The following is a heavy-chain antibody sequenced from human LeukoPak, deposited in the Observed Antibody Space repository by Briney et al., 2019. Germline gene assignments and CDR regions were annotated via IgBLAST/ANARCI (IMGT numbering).Heavy chain of an antibody. J-gene: IGHJ6*02. CDR3: AKDDGGLFYYYYGMDV. Sequence: GGSLRLSCAASGFTFSSYAMSWVRQAPGKGLEWGSAISGSGGSTYYADSVKGRFTISRDNSKNTLYLQMNSLRAEDTAVYYCAKDDGGLFYYYYGMDVWDQATTVTVS. V-gene: IGHV3-23*01. CDR1: GFTFSSYA. D-gene: IGHD3-10*01. CDR2: ISGSGGST.